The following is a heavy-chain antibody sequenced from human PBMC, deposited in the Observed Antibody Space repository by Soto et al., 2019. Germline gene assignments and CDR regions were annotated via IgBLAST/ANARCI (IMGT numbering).Heavy chain of an antibody. CDR1: GGTFSSYA. D-gene: IGHD2-15*01. CDR3: ARDPTYSDNVMVVPAKSGMDV. J-gene: IGHJ6*02. V-gene: IGHV1-69*12. CDR2: IIPIFGRA. Sequence: QLQLVQSGAEVTKPGSSVKVSCKASGGTFSSYAFSWVRQAPGQGLEWMGGIIPIFGRANYAQKFQGRVTITADESTSTGYMELSSLRPEDTAVYYCARDPTYSDNVMVVPAKSGMDVWGQGTTVTVSS.